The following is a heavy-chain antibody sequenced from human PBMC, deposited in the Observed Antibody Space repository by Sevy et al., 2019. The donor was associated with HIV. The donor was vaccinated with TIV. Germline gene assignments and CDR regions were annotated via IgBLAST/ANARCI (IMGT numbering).Heavy chain of an antibody. Sequence: SQTLSLTCAISRDSVSSNNAAWNWIRQSPSRGLEWLGRTFYRSNWYNDYAVSVKGRITINPDTSKNQLSLQLTSVTPADTAVYYCARDGLTDGGMDVWGHGTTVTVSS. CDR2: TFYRSNWYN. CDR1: RDSVSSNNAA. D-gene: IGHD1-20*01. CDR3: ARDGLTDGGMDV. J-gene: IGHJ6*02. V-gene: IGHV6-1*01.